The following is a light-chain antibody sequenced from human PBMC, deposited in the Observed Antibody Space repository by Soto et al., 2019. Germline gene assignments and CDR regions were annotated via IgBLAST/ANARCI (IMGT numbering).Light chain of an antibody. CDR2: NAY. Sequence: EIVMTQSPASLSVSPGESVTLSCRASQGVATTLAWYRQQPGQAPRLLIYNAYIRESGVPATFSGSGSGTEFTLTISSLQPEDFAVYYCQHYKTWPLAFGGGTKVDIK. CDR1: QGVATT. J-gene: IGKJ4*01. CDR3: QHYKTWPLA. V-gene: IGKV3-15*01.